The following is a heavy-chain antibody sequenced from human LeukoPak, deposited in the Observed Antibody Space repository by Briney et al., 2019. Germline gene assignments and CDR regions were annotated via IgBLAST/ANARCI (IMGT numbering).Heavy chain of an antibody. D-gene: IGHD2-8*01. CDR2: IYNSGST. J-gene: IGHJ3*02. Sequence: PSETLSLTCTVSGGSISSYYWSCLRQPPGKGLEWIGYIYNSGSTNYNPSLRSRVSISVDTSKNQFSLKLSSVTAADTAVYYCARGMVSPDAFDIWGQGTMVTVSS. CDR3: ARGMVSPDAFDI. V-gene: IGHV4-59*01. CDR1: GGSISSYY.